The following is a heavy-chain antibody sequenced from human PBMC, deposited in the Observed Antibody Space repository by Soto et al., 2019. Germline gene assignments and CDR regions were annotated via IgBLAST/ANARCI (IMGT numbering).Heavy chain of an antibody. D-gene: IGHD3-10*01. Sequence: PGGSLRLSCAASGFTFSSYAMSWVRQAPGKGLEWVSAISGSGCSTYYADSVKGRFTISRDNSKNTLYLQMNSLRAEDTGVYYWAKDRSTRGPNFLFYYYMGVWGKGTTVTVSS. CDR2: ISGSGCST. J-gene: IGHJ6*03. CDR1: GFTFSSYA. CDR3: AKDRSTRGPNFLFYYYMGV. V-gene: IGHV3-23*01.